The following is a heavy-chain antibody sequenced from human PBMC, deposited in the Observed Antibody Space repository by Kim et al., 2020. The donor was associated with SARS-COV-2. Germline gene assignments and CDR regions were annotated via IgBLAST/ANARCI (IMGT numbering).Heavy chain of an antibody. Sequence: ASVKVSCKTSGYTFTSYYIHWVRQAPGQGLEWMGIIKSNDGTTSKAQKFQGRVTLTSDTSTKTVYMELSRLLSVDTATYYCAREPPGGRWFDPWGQGTLV. CDR1: GYTFTSYY. J-gene: IGHJ5*02. CDR3: AREPPGGRWFDP. CDR2: IKSNDGTT. V-gene: IGHV1-46*01. D-gene: IGHD3-16*01.